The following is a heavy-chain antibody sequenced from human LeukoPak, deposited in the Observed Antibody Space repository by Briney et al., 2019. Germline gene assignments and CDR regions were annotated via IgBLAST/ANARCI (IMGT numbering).Heavy chain of an antibody. J-gene: IGHJ4*02. CDR1: GFTFSSYA. Sequence: GGSLRLSCAASGFTFSSYAMSWVRQAPGKGLEWVSVLSGSGGTTYYADSVKGRFTISRDNSKNTLYLQMDSLRAEDTAVYYCALKVRFRFDYWGQGTLVTVSS. CDR2: LSGSGGTT. CDR3: ALKVRFRFDY. V-gene: IGHV3-23*01. D-gene: IGHD4-17*01.